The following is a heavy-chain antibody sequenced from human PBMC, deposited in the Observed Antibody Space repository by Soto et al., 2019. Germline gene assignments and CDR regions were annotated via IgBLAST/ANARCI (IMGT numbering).Heavy chain of an antibody. Sequence: QLQLQESGPGLVKPSETLSLTCTVSGGSISSSSYFWGWIRQPPGKGLEWIGSIYYSGSTYYNPSLKSGVTVAVDTAEDRCSRKRGSVTAADTAVEYCARHPSDFWCDPWGQGTLVTVS. CDR3: ARHPSDFWCDP. V-gene: IGHV4-39*01. J-gene: IGHJ5*02. CDR2: IYYSGST. D-gene: IGHD2-21*02. CDR1: GGSISSSSYF.